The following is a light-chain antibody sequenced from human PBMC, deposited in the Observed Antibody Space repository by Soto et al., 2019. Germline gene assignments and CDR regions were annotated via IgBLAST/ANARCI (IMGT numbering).Light chain of an antibody. Sequence: EIVMTQSPATLSVSPGERATLSCRASQSVSSNLAWYQQNPGQAPRLLIYGASTRATGIPARFSGSGSGTEFPLTISSLQSEALAVYYCQKYNNRPRTFGQGTKVEIQ. V-gene: IGKV3-15*01. J-gene: IGKJ1*01. CDR1: QSVSSN. CDR2: GAS. CDR3: QKYNNRPRT.